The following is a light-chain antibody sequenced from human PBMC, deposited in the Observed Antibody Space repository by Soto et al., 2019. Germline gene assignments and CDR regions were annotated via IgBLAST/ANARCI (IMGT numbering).Light chain of an antibody. CDR3: ISYTSINLYV. CDR1: SSDVGGYEY. J-gene: IGLJ1*01. CDR2: DVS. Sequence: QSVLTQPASVSGSPGQSISISCTGTSSDVGGYEYVSWYQHHASKATKLMIYDVSRRPSGVSSRFSGSTSGNTASLTISGRQAEDEAYYYCISYTSINLYVLGTGTKLTVL. V-gene: IGLV2-14*03.